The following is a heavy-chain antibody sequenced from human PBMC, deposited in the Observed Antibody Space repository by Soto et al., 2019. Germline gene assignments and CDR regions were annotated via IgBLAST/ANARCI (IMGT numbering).Heavy chain of an antibody. J-gene: IGHJ4*02. V-gene: IGHV3-11*01. CDR3: VARIQLWNRVDF. D-gene: IGHD5-18*01. CDR2: ISSSGTTI. CDR1: RLTFSDYY. Sequence: GGSLRLSCAASRLTFSDYYMSWIRQAPGKGLEWLSYISSSGTTIYYADSVKGRFTISRDNAQNSLFLQMNSLRAEDTAVYYCVARIQLWNRVDFWGQGTLVTVSS.